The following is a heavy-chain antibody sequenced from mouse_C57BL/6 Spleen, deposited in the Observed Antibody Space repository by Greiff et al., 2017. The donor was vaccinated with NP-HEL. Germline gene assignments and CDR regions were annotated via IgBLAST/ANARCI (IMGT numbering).Heavy chain of an antibody. V-gene: IGHV1-69*01. J-gene: IGHJ1*03. CDR2: IDPSDSYI. CDR1: GYTFTSYW. D-gene: IGHD1-1*01. Sequence: VQLQQPGAELVMPGASVKLSCKASGYTFTSYWMHWVKQRPGQGLEWIGEIDPSDSYINYNQKFKGKSTLTVDKSSSTAYMQLSSLTSEDSAVYYCARGYGSNWYFDVWGTGTTVTVSS. CDR3: ARGYGSNWYFDV.